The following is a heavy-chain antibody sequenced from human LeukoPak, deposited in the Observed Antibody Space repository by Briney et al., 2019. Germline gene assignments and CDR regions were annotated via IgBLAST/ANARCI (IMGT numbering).Heavy chain of an antibody. D-gene: IGHD3-22*01. CDR2: IYSGGST. J-gene: IGHJ4*02. CDR3: ARGVDYYDSSGYYY. CDR1: GFTVSSNY. V-gene: IGHV3-66*01. Sequence: GGSLRLSCAASGFTVSSNYMSWVRQAPGKGLEWVSVIYSGGSTYYADSVKGRFTISRDNSKNTLYLQMNSLRAEDTAVYYCARGVDYYDSSGYYYWGQGTMVTVCS.